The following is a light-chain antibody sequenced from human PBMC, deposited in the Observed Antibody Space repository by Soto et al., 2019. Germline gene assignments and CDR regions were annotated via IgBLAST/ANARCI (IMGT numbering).Light chain of an antibody. CDR2: GAS. J-gene: IGKJ5*01. CDR1: HSVSSN. V-gene: IGKV3-15*01. CDR3: QQYNNWLIT. Sequence: EILMTQSPATLSVSPGERATLSCRASHSVSSNLAWYQQKPGQAPRLLIYGASTRATGIPARFSGSGSGTEFTLTISSLQSEEFAVYYCQQYNNWLITCGQGTRMEIK.